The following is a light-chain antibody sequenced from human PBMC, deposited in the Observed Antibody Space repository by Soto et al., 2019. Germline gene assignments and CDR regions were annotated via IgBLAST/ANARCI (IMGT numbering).Light chain of an antibody. Sequence: EIVMTQSPATLSVSPGERATLSCRASQSVSSDLAWYQQKPGQAPRLLIYGASTRAISIAARFSGSGSGTEFTLTITSLQSEDFAVYYCQQYNSWPPTFGGGTKVDIK. V-gene: IGKV3-15*01. CDR1: QSVSSD. CDR2: GAS. CDR3: QQYNSWPPT. J-gene: IGKJ4*01.